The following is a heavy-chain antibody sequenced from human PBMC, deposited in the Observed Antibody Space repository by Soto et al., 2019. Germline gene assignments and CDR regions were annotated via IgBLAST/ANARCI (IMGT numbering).Heavy chain of an antibody. CDR2: INHSGST. Sequence: QVQLQQWGAGLLKPSETLSLTCAVYGGSFSGYYWSWIRQPPGKGLEWIGEINHSGSTNYNPSLKRRVTISVDTSKNQFSLKLSSVTAAATAVYYCARGPHRSYYYYYGMDVWGQGTTVTVSS. J-gene: IGHJ6*02. V-gene: IGHV4-34*01. CDR1: GGSFSGYY. CDR3: ARGPHRSYYYYYGMDV.